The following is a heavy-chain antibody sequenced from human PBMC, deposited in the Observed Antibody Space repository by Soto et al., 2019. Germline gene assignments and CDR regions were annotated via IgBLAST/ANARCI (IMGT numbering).Heavy chain of an antibody. CDR1: GWSISSGRYV. V-gene: IGHV4-31*03. J-gene: IGHJ4*02. CDR3: ARFAKEENPKVGSWYYFDY. D-gene: IGHD6-13*01. Sequence: PSGTLCLTCTVAGWSISSGRYVWSWIRQHPGKGLEWIGNIYYSGRTYYNPSLKSRVTISVDTSKNQFSLKLSSVTAADTAVYYCARFAKEENPKVGSWYYFDYWGQGTRVTVSS. CDR2: IYYSGRT.